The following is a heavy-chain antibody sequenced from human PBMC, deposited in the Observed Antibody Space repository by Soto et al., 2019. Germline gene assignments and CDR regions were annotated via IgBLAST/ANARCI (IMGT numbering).Heavy chain of an antibody. Sequence: QVQLVESGGGVVQPGRSLRLSCAASGFTFSSYAMHWVRQAPGKGLEWVAVISYDGSNKNYADSVKGRFTIPRANPNNTLYLQMNSLRAEATAVYYCARDPRRSGRYYRGIDYWGQGTLVTVSS. CDR1: GFTFSSYA. V-gene: IGHV3-30-3*01. J-gene: IGHJ4*02. D-gene: IGHD1-26*01. CDR3: ARDPRRSGRYYRGIDY. CDR2: ISYDGSNK.